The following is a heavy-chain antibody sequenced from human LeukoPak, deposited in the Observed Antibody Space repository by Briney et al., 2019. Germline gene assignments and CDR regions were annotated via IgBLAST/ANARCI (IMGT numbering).Heavy chain of an antibody. V-gene: IGHV4-39*01. J-gene: IGHJ4*02. CDR2: IYYSGST. D-gene: IGHD6-19*01. CDR3: ARRGTVAGRYFDY. Sequence: SETLSLTCTVSGGSISSSSYYWGWIRQPPGKGLEWIGSIYYSGSTYYNPSLKSRVTISVDTSKNRFSLKLSSVTAADTAVYYCARRGTVAGRYFDYWGQGTLVTVSS. CDR1: GGSISSSSYY.